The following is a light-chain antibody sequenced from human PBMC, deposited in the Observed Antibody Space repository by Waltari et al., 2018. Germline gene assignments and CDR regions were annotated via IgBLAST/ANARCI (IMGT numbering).Light chain of an antibody. V-gene: IGLV2-11*01. J-gene: IGLJ2*01. Sequence: QSALTQPRSVSGSPGQSVTISCTGTSGNVGGYDYVSWYQQHPGKAPTLMIYDVTKRPPGGPDRFSGSKSGTTAVLTISGLQAEEEADYHCYSYAGGYTFVFGPGTKLAVL. CDR2: DVT. CDR1: SGNVGGYDY. CDR3: YSYAGGYTFV.